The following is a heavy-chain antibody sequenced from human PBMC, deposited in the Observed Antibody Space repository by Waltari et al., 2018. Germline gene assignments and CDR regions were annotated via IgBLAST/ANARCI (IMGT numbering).Heavy chain of an antibody. J-gene: IGHJ4*02. CDR1: GFTFSDYY. D-gene: IGHD7-27*01. CDR2: ISSSGSTI. CDR3: ASSLPPSPPNS. V-gene: IGHV3-11*04. Sequence: QVQLVESGGGLVKPGGSLRLSCAASGFTFSDYYMSWVRKAAGKGLECVSYISSSGSTIYYADSVKGLFTISRDNAKNSLYLQMNSLRAEDTAVYYCASSLPPSPPNSWGQGTLVTASS.